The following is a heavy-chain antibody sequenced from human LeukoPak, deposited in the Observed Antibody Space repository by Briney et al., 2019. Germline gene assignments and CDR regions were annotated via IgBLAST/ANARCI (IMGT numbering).Heavy chain of an antibody. CDR1: GYTFTGYY. J-gene: IGHJ4*02. Sequence: GASVKVSCKASGYTFTGYYMHWVRQAPGQGLEWMGWINPNSGGTNYAQKFQGRVTMTRDTSISTVYMELSGLRSDDTAVYYCATKKYTGSFYAFWGQGTLVTVSS. CDR2: INPNSGGT. V-gene: IGHV1-2*02. CDR3: ATKKYTGSFYAF. D-gene: IGHD1-26*01.